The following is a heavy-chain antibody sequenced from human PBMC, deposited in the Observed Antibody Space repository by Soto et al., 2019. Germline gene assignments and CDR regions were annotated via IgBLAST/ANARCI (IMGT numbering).Heavy chain of an antibody. D-gene: IGHD6-6*01. CDR2: ISQSGNT. V-gene: IGHV4-34*01. CDR3: ARAPKVSGSSQTCPDF. CDR1: SGSFSGYY. Sequence: SETLSLTCSIYSGSFSGYYWSWIRQPPGKGLEWIGEISQSGNTNYSPSLKSRVSISIDTSKKQFSLNLASVSAADTAVYYCARAPKVSGSSQTCPDFRGPGTRFTVAS. J-gene: IGHJ4*02.